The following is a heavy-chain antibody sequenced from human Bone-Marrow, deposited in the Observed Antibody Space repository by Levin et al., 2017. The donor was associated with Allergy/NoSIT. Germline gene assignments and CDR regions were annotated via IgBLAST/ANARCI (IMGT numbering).Heavy chain of an antibody. CDR2: ISSSSSTI. CDR3: ARIIAEYYYGMDV. V-gene: IGHV3-48*01. Sequence: GGSLRLSCAASGFTFSSYSMNWVRQAPGKGLEWVSYISSSSSTIYYADSVKGRFTISRDNAKNSLYLQMNSLRAEDTAVYYCARIIAEYYYGMDVWGQGTTVTVSS. CDR1: GFTFSSYS. D-gene: IGHD6-13*01. J-gene: IGHJ6*02.